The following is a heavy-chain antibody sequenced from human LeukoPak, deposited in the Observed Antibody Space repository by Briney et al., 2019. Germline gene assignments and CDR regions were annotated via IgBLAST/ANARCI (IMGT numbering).Heavy chain of an antibody. CDR3: ASHMAVPGTRGFDD. D-gene: IGHD6-19*01. J-gene: IGHJ4*02. CDR2: VSQTGTT. V-gene: IGHV4-4*03. Sequence: PPGTLSLTCAVFDDSIYTNKWWSWVRQPPGKGLEWIGEVSQTGTTYYDPSLTGRITISVDRSRNQFSLTLRSATAADTGVYYCASHMAVPGTRGFDDWGQGIPVTVSS. CDR1: DDSIYTNKW.